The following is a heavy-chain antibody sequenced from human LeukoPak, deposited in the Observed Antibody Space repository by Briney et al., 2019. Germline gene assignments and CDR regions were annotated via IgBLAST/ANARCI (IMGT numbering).Heavy chain of an antibody. J-gene: IGHJ3*02. V-gene: IGHV4-61*01. D-gene: IGHD4-17*01. Sequence: SETLSLTCAVSGYSISSGYYWGWIRQPPGKGLEWIGYIYCSGTSNYSPSLYSRVTMSVDTSKNQFSLKLTSVTAADTAVYYCARGANFGDSGLDAFDIWGQGTMVTVSS. CDR2: IYCSGTS. CDR3: ARGANFGDSGLDAFDI. CDR1: GYSISSGYY.